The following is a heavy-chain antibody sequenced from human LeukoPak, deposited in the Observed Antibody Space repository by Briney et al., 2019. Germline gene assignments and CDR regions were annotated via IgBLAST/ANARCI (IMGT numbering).Heavy chain of an antibody. V-gene: IGHV3-21*01. D-gene: IGHD3-10*01. CDR2: ISSASSYI. CDR1: GFTFSSYS. J-gene: IGHJ4*02. Sequence: GGSLRLSCAASGFTFSSYSMNWVRQAPGKGLEWVAFISSASSYIYYADSVEGRFTISRDNAKNSLYLQMNSLRAGDTAVYYCARDPKSYGSGSYPYFDYWGQGILVTVSS. CDR3: ARDPKSYGSGSYPYFDY.